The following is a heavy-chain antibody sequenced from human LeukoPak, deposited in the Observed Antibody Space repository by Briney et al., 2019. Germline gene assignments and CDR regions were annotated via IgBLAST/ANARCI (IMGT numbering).Heavy chain of an antibody. D-gene: IGHD3-10*01. Sequence: GGSLRLSCAASGFTFSSYAMSWVRQAPGKGLEWVSAISGSGGSTYYADSVEGRFTISRDNSKNTLYLQMNSLRAEDTAVYYCALTPTSGSYPNWFDPWGQGTLVTVSS. CDR1: GFTFSSYA. CDR3: ALTPTSGSYPNWFDP. J-gene: IGHJ5*02. V-gene: IGHV3-23*01. CDR2: ISGSGGST.